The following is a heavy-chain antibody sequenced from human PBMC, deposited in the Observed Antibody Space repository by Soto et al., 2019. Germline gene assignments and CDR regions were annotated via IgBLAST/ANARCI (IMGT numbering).Heavy chain of an antibody. Sequence: RESLKISCKGSGYSFTSYWIGWVRQMPGKGLEWMGIIYPGDSNTRYSPSFQGQVTISADKSISTAYLQWSSLRASDTAMYYCARLFGSNTGSYPDPYWGQGTLVTVSS. V-gene: IGHV5-51*01. D-gene: IGHD1-26*01. CDR1: GYSFTSYW. CDR3: ARLFGSNTGSYPDPY. CDR2: IYPGDSNT. J-gene: IGHJ4*02.